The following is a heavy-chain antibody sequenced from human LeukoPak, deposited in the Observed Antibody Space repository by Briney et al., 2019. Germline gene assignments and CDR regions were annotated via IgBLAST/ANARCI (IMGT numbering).Heavy chain of an antibody. J-gene: IGHJ3*02. D-gene: IGHD2-2*01. CDR3: AKDDGGYCSRTSCGDAYDI. CDR2: LSGNGGST. V-gene: IGHV3-23*01. Sequence: PGGSLRLSCAASGFTFSGSAMHWVRQASGKGLEWVSALSGNGGSTYYADSVKGRFTISRDNSNNTLQLQMNSLRAEDTAVYYCAKDDGGYCSRTSCGDAYDIWGQGTMVTVSS. CDR1: GFTFSGSA.